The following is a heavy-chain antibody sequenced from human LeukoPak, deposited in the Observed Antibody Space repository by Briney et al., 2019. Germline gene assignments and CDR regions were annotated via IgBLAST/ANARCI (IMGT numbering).Heavy chain of an antibody. CDR3: ARDSGTTGEVKFDP. Sequence: SETLSLTCTVSGGSISSYYWSWIRQPPGKGLEWIGYIYYSGSTNYNPSLKSRVTMSLDTSKNQVSLKMTSVTAADTAVYYCARDSGTTGEVKFDPWGQGTLVTVSS. J-gene: IGHJ5*02. CDR2: IYYSGST. D-gene: IGHD3-10*01. CDR1: GGSISSYY. V-gene: IGHV4-59*12.